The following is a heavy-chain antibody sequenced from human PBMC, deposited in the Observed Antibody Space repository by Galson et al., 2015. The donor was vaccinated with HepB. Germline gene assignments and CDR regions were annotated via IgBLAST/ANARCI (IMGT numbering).Heavy chain of an antibody. CDR1: GFAPISYT. V-gene: IGHV3-21*06. CDR3: AREWEVVGATSFDY. J-gene: IGHJ4*02. D-gene: IGHD1-26*01. CDR2: ISSSSSYI. Sequence: SLRLSCAASGFAPISYTMNWVRQAPGKGLEWVSSISSSSSYIYYADSVKGRFTISRDNAKNSLYLQMNSLRAEDTAVYYCAREWEVVGATSFDYWGQGTLVTVSS.